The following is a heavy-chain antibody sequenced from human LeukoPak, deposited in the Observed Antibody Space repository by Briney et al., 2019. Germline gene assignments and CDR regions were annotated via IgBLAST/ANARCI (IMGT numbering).Heavy chain of an antibody. CDR2: IYTSGST. CDR1: GGSISSGSYY. CDR3: ARGGDDGIVVVPAAGSGFDP. Sequence: SETLSLTCTVSGGSISSGSYYWSWIRQPAGKGLEWIGRIYTSGSTNYHPSLKSRVTISVDTSKNQFSLKLSSVTAADTAVYYCARGGDDGIVVVPAAGSGFDPWGQGTLVTVSS. D-gene: IGHD2-2*01. V-gene: IGHV4-61*02. J-gene: IGHJ5*02.